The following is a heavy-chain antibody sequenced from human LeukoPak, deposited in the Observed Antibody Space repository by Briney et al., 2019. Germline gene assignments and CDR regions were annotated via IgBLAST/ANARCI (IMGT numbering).Heavy chain of an antibody. CDR1: GYTFSGYY. CDR2: INPNSGGT. J-gene: IGHJ3*02. V-gene: IGHV1-2*02. Sequence: ASVKVSCKASGYTFSGYYIHWVRQAPGQGLEWMGWINPNSGGTHYAQKFQGRVTMTRDTSISTAYMELSRLRSDDTAVYYCARPERPRRYYYDSSTGKMDAFDIWGQGTMVTVSS. CDR3: ARPERPRRYYYDSSTGKMDAFDI. D-gene: IGHD3-22*01.